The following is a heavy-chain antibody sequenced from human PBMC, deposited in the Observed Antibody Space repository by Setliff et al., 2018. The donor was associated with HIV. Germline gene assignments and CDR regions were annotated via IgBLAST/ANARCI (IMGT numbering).Heavy chain of an antibody. V-gene: IGHV3-7*03. J-gene: IGHJ4*02. CDR1: GFVFTDFW. CDR3: ARGHPGGY. CDR2: IKQDGTET. D-gene: IGHD3-16*01. Sequence: GGSLRLSCAASGFVFTDFWMSWVRQAPGKGLEWVANIKQDGTETYYVDSVTGRFTISRDNAKNSLYLQMNSLRAEDTAVYYCARGHPGGYWGQGTLVTVSS.